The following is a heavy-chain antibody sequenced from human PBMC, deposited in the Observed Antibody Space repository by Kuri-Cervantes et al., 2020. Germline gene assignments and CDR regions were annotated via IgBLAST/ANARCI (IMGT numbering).Heavy chain of an antibody. Sequence: GESLKISCAASGFTFSSYSMNWVRQAPGKGLEWVSSISSSSSYIYYADSVKGRFTISRDNAKNSLYLQMNSLRAEDTAVYYCARDRGDGYKTNYYYYGMDVWGQGTTVTVSS. V-gene: IGHV3-21*01. CDR3: ARDRGDGYKTNYYYYGMDV. CDR1: GFTFSSYS. D-gene: IGHD5-24*01. J-gene: IGHJ6*02. CDR2: ISSSSSYI.